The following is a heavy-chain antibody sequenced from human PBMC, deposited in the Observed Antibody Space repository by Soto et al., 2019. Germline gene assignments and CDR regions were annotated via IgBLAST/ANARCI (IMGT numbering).Heavy chain of an antibody. CDR3: EIVAYTAAAAPAEYFQH. Sequence: SATLSLTCTVSGGSISSGGYYWSWIRQHPGKGLEWIGYIYYSGSTYYNPSLKSRVTISVDKSKNQFYLKLSSVKAEQKQLYYYEIVAYTAAAAPAEYFQHWGQCTLVTDSS. D-gene: IGHD6-13*01. CDR1: GGSISSGGYY. V-gene: IGHV4-31*03. CDR2: IYYSGST. J-gene: IGHJ1*01.